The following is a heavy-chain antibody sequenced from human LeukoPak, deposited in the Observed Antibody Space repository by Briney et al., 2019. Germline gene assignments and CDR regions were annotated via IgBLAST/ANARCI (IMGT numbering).Heavy chain of an antibody. D-gene: IGHD6-13*01. CDR2: ISGSGGST. CDR1: GFTFSSYA. Sequence: PGGSLRLSCAASGFTFSSYAMSWVRQAPGKGLEWVSAISGSGGSTYYADSVKGRFTISRDNSKNTLYLQMNSLRAEDTAVHYCAKGEYSSSWYFDCWGQGTLVTVSS. V-gene: IGHV3-23*01. J-gene: IGHJ4*02. CDR3: AKGEYSSSWYFDC.